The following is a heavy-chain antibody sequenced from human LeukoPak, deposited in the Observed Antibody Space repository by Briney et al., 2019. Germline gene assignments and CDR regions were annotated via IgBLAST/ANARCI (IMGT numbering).Heavy chain of an antibody. V-gene: IGHV1-18*01. J-gene: IGHJ5*02. CDR3: ARELLSHDYGDYSKWFDP. CDR2: ISAYNGNT. Sequence: ASVKVSCKASGYTFTSYGISWVRQAPGQGLEWMGWISAYNGNTNYAQKLQGRVTMTTDTSTSTAYMELSRLRSDDTAVYYCARELLSHDYGDYSKWFDPWGQGTLVTVSS. D-gene: IGHD4-17*01. CDR1: GYTFTSYG.